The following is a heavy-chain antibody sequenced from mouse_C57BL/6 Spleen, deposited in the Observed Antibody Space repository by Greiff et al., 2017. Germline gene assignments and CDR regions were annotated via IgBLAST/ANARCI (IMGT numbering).Heavy chain of an antibody. CDR3: ARGITTVVGDYAMDY. Sequence: EVQLQQSGPELVKPGASVKISCKASGYTFTDYYMNWVKQSHGKSLEWIGDINPNNGGTSYNQKFKGKATLTVDKSSSTAYMELRSLTSEDSAVYYCARGITTVVGDYAMDYWGQGTSVTVSS. CDR2: INPNNGGT. V-gene: IGHV1-26*01. CDR1: GYTFTDYY. J-gene: IGHJ4*01. D-gene: IGHD1-1*01.